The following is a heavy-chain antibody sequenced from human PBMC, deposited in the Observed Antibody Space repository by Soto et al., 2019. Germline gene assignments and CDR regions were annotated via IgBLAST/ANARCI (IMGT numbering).Heavy chain of an antibody. J-gene: IGHJ4*02. CDR2: ISYDGSNK. V-gene: IGHV3-30-3*01. CDR1: EFTFSSYA. Sequence: QVQLMESGGGVVQPGRSLRLSCAASEFTFSSYAMHWVRQAPGKGLEWVAVISYDGSNKYYADSVKGRFTISRDNSKNTLYLQMNSLRAEDTAVYYGAGPSGVDSSSFDYWGQGTLVTVSS. D-gene: IGHD3-22*01. CDR3: AGPSGVDSSSFDY.